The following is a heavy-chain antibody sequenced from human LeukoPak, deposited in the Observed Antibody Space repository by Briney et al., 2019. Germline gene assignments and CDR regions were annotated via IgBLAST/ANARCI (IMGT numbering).Heavy chain of an antibody. J-gene: IGHJ4*02. V-gene: IGHV1-2*02. CDR2: INPNSGGT. CDR3: ASSSSSWYFSYFDY. CDR1: GYTFTGYY. Sequence: RRASVKVSCKASGYTFTGYYMHWVRQAPGQGLEWMGWINPNSGGTNYAQKFQGRVTMTRDTSISTAYMELSRLRSDDTAVYYCASSSSSWYFSYFDYWGQGTLVTVSS. D-gene: IGHD6-13*01.